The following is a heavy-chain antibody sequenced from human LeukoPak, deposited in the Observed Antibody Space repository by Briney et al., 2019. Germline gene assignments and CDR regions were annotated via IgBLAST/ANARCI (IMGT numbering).Heavy chain of an antibody. V-gene: IGHV7-4-1*02. CDR1: GYTFTSYA. J-gene: IGHJ4*02. Sequence: ASVKVSCKASGYTFTSYAMNWVRQAPGQGLEWMGWINTNTGNPTYAQGFTGRFVFSLDTSVSTAYLQISSLKAEDTAVYYCARSIYNWNDVGSDYWGQGTLVAVSS. D-gene: IGHD1-20*01. CDR3: ARSIYNWNDVGSDY. CDR2: INTNTGNP.